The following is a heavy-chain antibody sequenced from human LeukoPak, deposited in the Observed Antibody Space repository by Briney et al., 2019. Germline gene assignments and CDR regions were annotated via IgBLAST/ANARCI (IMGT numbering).Heavy chain of an antibody. CDR1: GFTFNAYG. V-gene: IGHV3-30*18. J-gene: IGHJ3*02. CDR2: ISYDGSNK. D-gene: IGHD3-22*01. Sequence: PGGSLRLSCAASGFTFNAYGMHWVRQAPGKGLEWVAVISYDGSNKYYADSVKGRFTISRDNSKNTLYLQMNSLRAEDTAVYYCAKDLAYYDSSGYFAFDIWGQGTMVTVSS. CDR3: AKDLAYYDSSGYFAFDI.